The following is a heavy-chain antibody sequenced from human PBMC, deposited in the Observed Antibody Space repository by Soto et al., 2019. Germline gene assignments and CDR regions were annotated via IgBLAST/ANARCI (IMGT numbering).Heavy chain of an antibody. J-gene: IGHJ3*02. CDR3: ARLLVLYPDAFDI. Sequence: QLQLQESGPGLVKPSETLSLTCTVSGGSISSSSYYWGWIRQPPGKGLEWIGSIYYSGSTYYNPSLKSRVTISVDTSKNQFSPKLSSVTAADTAVYYCARLLVLYPDAFDIWGQGTMVTVSS. CDR1: GGSISSSSYY. CDR2: IYYSGST. V-gene: IGHV4-39*01. D-gene: IGHD2-8*02.